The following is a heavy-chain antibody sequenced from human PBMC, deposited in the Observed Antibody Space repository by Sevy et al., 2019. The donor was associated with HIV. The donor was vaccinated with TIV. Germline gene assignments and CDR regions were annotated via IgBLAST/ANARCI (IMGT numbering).Heavy chain of an antibody. Sequence: GSLRLSCAASEFMFSTYAMHWVRQAPGKGLEWVAVISYDGSSHYYADSVKGRFTISRDNSKNTLFLKMNSLRLEDTDCYYCARDAGYSTDGYTSDYWGQGTLVTVSS. V-gene: IGHV3-30-3*01. D-gene: IGHD6-19*01. CDR1: EFMFSTYA. J-gene: IGHJ4*02. CDR2: ISYDGSSH. CDR3: ARDAGYSTDGYTSDY.